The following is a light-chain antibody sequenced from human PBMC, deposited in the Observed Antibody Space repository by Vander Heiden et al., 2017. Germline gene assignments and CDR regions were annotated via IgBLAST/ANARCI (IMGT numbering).Light chain of an antibody. J-gene: IGKJ4*01. CDR3: QQSSVSPLT. CDR1: QSLSISY. V-gene: IGKV3-20*01. CDR2: GAS. Sequence: EIVLTQSPATLSSSPGETATLSCRSSQSLSISYLAWYQQKPGQAPRLLVFGASFRATAIPDRFSASGSGTDFTLTISRLEPEDFAVYYCQQSSVSPLTFGGGTKVEFK.